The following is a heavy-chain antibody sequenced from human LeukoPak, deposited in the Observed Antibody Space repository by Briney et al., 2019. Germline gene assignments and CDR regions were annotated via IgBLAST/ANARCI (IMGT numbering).Heavy chain of an antibody. CDR1: GGSISSYY. Sequence: SETLSLTCTVSGGSISSYYWSWIRQPPGKGLEWIGYIYYSGSTNYNPSLKSRVTISVDTTKNQFSLKLSSVTAADTAVYYCARVASSHDFDYWGQGTLVTVSS. V-gene: IGHV4-59*01. CDR2: IYYSGST. J-gene: IGHJ4*02. CDR3: ARVASSHDFDY. D-gene: IGHD6-13*01.